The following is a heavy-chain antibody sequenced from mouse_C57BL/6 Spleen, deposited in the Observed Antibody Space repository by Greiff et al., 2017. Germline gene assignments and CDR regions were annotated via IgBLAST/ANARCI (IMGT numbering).Heavy chain of an antibody. D-gene: IGHD2-5*01. V-gene: IGHV1-76*01. CDR1: GYTFTDYY. CDR2: IYPGSGNT. Sequence: QVQLQQSGAELVRPGASVKLSCKASGYTFTDYYINWVKQRPGQGLEWIARIYPGSGNTYYNEKFKGKATLTAEKSSSTAYMQLSSLTSEDSAVYFCARGVYYSNYWFAYWGQGTLVTVSA. J-gene: IGHJ3*01. CDR3: ARGVYYSNYWFAY.